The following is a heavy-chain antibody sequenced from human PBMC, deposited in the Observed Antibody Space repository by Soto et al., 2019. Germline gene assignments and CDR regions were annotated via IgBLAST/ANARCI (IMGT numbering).Heavy chain of an antibody. Sequence: SETLSLTCTVSGGSISSGDYYWSWIRQHPGKGLEWIGYIYYSGSTNYNPSLKSRVTISVDTSKNQFSLKLSSVTAADTAVYYCARVRGVTKSKYYYYGMDVWGQGTTVTVSS. CDR3: ARVRGVTKSKYYYYGMDV. V-gene: IGHV4-61*08. CDR2: IYYSGST. CDR1: GGSISSGDYY. D-gene: IGHD3-10*01. J-gene: IGHJ6*02.